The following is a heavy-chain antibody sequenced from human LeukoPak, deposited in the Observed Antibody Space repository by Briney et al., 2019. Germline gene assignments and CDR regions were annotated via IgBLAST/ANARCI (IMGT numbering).Heavy chain of an antibody. Sequence: SETLSLTCTVSGDSISSSNCYWGWIRQPPGKGLEWIGSIYFSGGTYYNASLKSRVTISVDTSKNQFSLKLSSVTAADTAVYYCARADIVVVPAAAYYYYMDVWGKGTTVTISS. CDR3: ARADIVVVPAAAYYYYMDV. CDR2: IYFSGGT. D-gene: IGHD2-2*01. CDR1: GDSISSSNCY. V-gene: IGHV4-39*07. J-gene: IGHJ6*03.